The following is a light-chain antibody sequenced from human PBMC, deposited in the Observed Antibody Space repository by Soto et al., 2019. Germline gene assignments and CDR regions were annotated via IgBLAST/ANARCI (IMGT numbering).Light chain of an antibody. CDR2: GAS. CDR3: HQYVSSPLT. J-gene: IGKJ4*01. V-gene: IGKV3-20*01. CDR1: QSVSSSY. Sequence: EIVLTQSPGTLPLSPGERATLSCRASQSVSSSYLAWYQQKPGQAPRLLIYGASSRATGIPDRFSGSGSGTDFTLTISRLEPEDFAVYYCHQYVSSPLTFGGGTKVEIK.